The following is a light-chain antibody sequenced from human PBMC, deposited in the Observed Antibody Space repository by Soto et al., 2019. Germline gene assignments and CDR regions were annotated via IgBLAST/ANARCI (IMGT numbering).Light chain of an antibody. CDR3: QQTYTLPLT. CDR1: QYISRY. J-gene: IGKJ3*01. CDR2: AAS. Sequence: DIQLTQSPSSLSASVGDRVTITCRASQYISRYLNWHQQKAGKAPQLLIYAASTLQGGVPSRFSGSESGTEFTLTISSLQPEDFATYYCQQTYTLPLTFGPGTKVDLK. V-gene: IGKV1-39*01.